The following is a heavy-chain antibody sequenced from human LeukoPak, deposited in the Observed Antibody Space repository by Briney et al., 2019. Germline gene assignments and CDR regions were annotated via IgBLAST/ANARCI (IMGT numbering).Heavy chain of an antibody. CDR1: GFTLNNYW. D-gene: IGHD6-6*01. CDR3: AKDIIAARPFDYFDY. CDR2: INTGGSGT. Sequence: QPGGSLRLSCAASGFTLNNYWMHWVRQAPGKGLLWVSRINTGGSGTNYADSVRGRFTISRDNAKNTLYLQMNSLRAEDTAVYYCAKDIIAARPFDYFDYWGQGTLVTVSS. V-gene: IGHV3-74*01. J-gene: IGHJ4*02.